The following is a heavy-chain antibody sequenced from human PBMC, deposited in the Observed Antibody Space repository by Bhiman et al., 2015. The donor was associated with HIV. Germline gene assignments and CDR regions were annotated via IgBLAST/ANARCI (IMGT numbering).Heavy chain of an antibody. V-gene: IGHV3-9*01. CDR2: ISWNRGSL. CDR3: GKDRYDSSGYSLEK. D-gene: IGHD3-22*01. J-gene: IGHJ4*02. CDR1: GFTFDDYA. Sequence: EVQLVESGGGWVQPGRSLRLSCAASGFTFDDYAMHWVRQAPGKGLEWVSGISWNRGSLGYTISRDNAKNSLYLQMNSLRAEDTALYYCGKDRYDSSGYSLEKWGQGTLVTVSS.